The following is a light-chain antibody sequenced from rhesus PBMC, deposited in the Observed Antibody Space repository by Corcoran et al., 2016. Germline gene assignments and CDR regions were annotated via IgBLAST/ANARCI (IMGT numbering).Light chain of an antibody. CDR3: QKYSSTPFT. J-gene: IGKJ3*01. CDR2: GAS. Sequence: QVLLTQSPATLSLSPGERATLSCRASQRISSYLAWYQQKPGQAPNLLIYGASSRAPGIPDRFSGSGSGRDFTLTISSLEPEDFAVYYCQKYSSTPFTFGPGTKLDIK. V-gene: IGKV3-53*02. CDR1: QRISSY.